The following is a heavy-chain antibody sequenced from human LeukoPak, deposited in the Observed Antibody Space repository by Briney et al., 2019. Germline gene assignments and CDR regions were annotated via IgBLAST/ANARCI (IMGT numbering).Heavy chain of an antibody. J-gene: IGHJ4*02. D-gene: IGHD6-19*01. CDR1: GFTFSNYW. CDR3: ASQFWWAAVTGTALDC. Sequence: GGSLRLSCAASGFTFSNYWMSWVRQAPGKGLEWVANIKEDGSEKYYVDSVKGRFTISRDNAKNSLCLQLNSLRAEDTAVYYCASQFWWAAVTGTALDCWGQGTLVTVSS. V-gene: IGHV3-7*05. CDR2: IKEDGSEK.